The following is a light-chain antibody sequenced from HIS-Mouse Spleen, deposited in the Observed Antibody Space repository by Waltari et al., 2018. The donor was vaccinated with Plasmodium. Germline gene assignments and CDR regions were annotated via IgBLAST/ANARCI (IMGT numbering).Light chain of an antibody. CDR3: QQRSNWPRVLT. Sequence: EIVLTRSPATLSLSPGESATLSCRASQSVSSYLAWYQQKPGQAPRLLIYDASNRATGIPARFSGSGSGTDFTLTISSLEPEDFAVYYCQQRSNWPRVLTFGGGTKVEIK. CDR2: DAS. CDR1: QSVSSY. J-gene: IGKJ4*01. V-gene: IGKV3-11*01.